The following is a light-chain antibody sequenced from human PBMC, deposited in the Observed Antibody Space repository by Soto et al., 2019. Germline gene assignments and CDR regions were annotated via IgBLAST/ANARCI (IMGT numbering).Light chain of an antibody. Sequence: VLTQPPSASGTPGQKVFISCSGKTPNIGSNYVYWYRHLPGAAPQLLIYRNNQRPSGVPDRSSGSKSRTSASLAISGLRSEDEADYYCASWDDSLSGRVFGGGTKVTVL. CDR3: ASWDDSLSGRV. CDR2: RNN. J-gene: IGLJ3*02. V-gene: IGLV1-47*01. CDR1: TPNIGSNY.